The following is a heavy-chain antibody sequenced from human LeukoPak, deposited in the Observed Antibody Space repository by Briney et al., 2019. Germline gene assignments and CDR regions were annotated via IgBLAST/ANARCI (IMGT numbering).Heavy chain of an antibody. CDR1: GYSINNGYY. D-gene: IGHD3-3*01. V-gene: IGHV4-38-2*02. CDR3: ARAQRSITIFGVAHSPYYYMDV. Sequence: PSETLSLTCTVSGYSINNGYYWGWIRQPPGKGLEWIGSIYHSGTTYYNPSLKSRVTISVDTSKNQFSLKLSSVTAADTAVYYCARAQRSITIFGVAHSPYYYMDVWGKGTTVTVSS. CDR2: IYHSGTT. J-gene: IGHJ6*03.